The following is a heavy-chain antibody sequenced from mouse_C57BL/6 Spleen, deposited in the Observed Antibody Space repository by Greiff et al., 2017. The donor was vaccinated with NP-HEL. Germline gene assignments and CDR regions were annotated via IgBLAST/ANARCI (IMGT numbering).Heavy chain of an antibody. J-gene: IGHJ4*01. CDR1: GYAFSSSW. V-gene: IGHV1-82*01. CDR3: ARRGYYGNWDYAMDY. Sequence: QVQLQQSGPELVKPGASVKISCKASGYAFSSSWMNWVKQRPGKGLEWIGRIYPGDGDTNYNGKFKGKATLTADKSSSTAYMQLSSLTSEDSAVYFCARRGYYGNWDYAMDYWGQGTSVTVSS. D-gene: IGHD2-1*01. CDR2: IYPGDGDT.